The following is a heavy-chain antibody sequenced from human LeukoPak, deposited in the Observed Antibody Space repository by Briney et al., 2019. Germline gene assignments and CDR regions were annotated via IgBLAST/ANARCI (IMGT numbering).Heavy chain of an antibody. J-gene: IGHJ4*02. Sequence: PGGSLRLSCAASGFTFNSYEMNWVRQAPGKGLEWVSYISSSGSTIYYADSVKGRFTISRDNAKNSLYLQMNSLRAEDTAVYYCARRGYNWKFDYWGQGTLVTVSS. CDR1: GFTFNSYE. CDR3: ARRGYNWKFDY. CDR2: ISSSGSTI. V-gene: IGHV3-48*03. D-gene: IGHD1-20*01.